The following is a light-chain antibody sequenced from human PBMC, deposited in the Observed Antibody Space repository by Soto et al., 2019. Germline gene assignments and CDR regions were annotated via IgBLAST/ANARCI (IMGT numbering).Light chain of an antibody. CDR3: AAWDTSLHALI. CDR1: SSNIGSTY. Sequence: QSVLPQPPAVSAAPGQMVTISCSGTSSNIGSTYVSWYQHLPGTAPKLLIYDNNKRPSGIPARFAGSKSGTSATLGITGLQTGDEADYYCAAWDTSLHALILGGGTTLTVL. J-gene: IGLJ2*01. V-gene: IGLV1-51*01. CDR2: DNN.